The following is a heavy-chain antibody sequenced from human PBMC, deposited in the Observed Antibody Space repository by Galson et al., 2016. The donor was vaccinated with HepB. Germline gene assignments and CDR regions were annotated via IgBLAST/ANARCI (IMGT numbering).Heavy chain of an antibody. D-gene: IGHD3-10*02. Sequence: SVKVSCKASGYIFTSYYIHWVRQAPGQGPDRMGIISPRGGRTTLTQKFQGRVNITRDTSRSTVYMEPSGLRSEDAGLYFCARDRGFNTVPLDVWGQGTMCTVAS. J-gene: IGHJ3*01. CDR2: ISPRGGRT. CDR3: ARDRGFNTVPLDV. CDR1: GYIFTSYY. V-gene: IGHV1-46*01.